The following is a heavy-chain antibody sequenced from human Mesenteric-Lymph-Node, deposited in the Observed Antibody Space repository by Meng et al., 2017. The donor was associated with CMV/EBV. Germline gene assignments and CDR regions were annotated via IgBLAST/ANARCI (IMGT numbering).Heavy chain of an antibody. V-gene: IGHV5-51*01. CDR2: ISPGDSRP. D-gene: IGHD1-14*01. CDR3: ARQMRHQETPDFDY. CDR1: GYTSTDYR. J-gene: IGHJ4*02. Sequence: GSGYTSTDYRIGGVRQVPGKRPEWLGIISPGDSRPRYIPSFRGQVTLSVDKSITTASLQWGRLQASDTAIYSCARQMRHQETPDFDYWGQGTLVTVSS.